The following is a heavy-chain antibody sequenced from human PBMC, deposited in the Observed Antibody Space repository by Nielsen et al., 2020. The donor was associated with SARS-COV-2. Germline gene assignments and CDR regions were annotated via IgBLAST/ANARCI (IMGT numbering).Heavy chain of an antibody. Sequence: ASVKVSCKASGYTFTGYYMHWVRQAPGQGLEWMGWINPNSGGTNYAQKFQGWVTMTRDTSISTAYMELSRLRSDDTAVYYCARTEYYYDSSGYYYGYGMDVWGQGTTVTVSS. CDR2: INPNSGGT. CDR1: GYTFTGYY. D-gene: IGHD3-22*01. V-gene: IGHV1-2*04. J-gene: IGHJ6*02. CDR3: ARTEYYYDSSGYYYGYGMDV.